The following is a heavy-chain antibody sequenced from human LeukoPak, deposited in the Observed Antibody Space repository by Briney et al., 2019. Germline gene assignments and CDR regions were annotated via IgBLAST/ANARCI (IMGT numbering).Heavy chain of an antibody. D-gene: IGHD3-10*01. V-gene: IGHV1-2*02. CDR3: ARDMGAGSYYNGHAFDI. CDR1: GYTFTGYY. Sequence: ASVKVSCKASGYTFTGYYMHWVRQAPGQGLEWMGWINPNSGGTNYAQKFQGRVTMTRDTSTSTAYMELSRLRSDDTAVYYCARDMGAGSYYNGHAFDIWGQGTMVTVSS. CDR2: INPNSGGT. J-gene: IGHJ3*02.